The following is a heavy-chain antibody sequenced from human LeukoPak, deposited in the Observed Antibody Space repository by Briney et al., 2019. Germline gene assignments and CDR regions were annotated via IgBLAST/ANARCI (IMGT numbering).Heavy chain of an antibody. CDR3: ARDLDGP. CDR2: IYYSGST. D-gene: IGHD4-17*01. Sequence: NPSETLCLTCTVSGGSISSYYWSWIRQPPGKGLEWIGYIYYSGSTNYNPSLKSRVTISVDTSKNQFSLKLSSVTAADTAVYYCARDLDGPWGQGTLVTVSS. V-gene: IGHV4-59*01. CDR1: GGSISSYY. J-gene: IGHJ5*02.